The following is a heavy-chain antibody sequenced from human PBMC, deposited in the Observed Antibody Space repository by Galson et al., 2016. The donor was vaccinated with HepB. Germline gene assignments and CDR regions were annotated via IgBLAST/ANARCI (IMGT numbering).Heavy chain of an antibody. CDR3: ARKVYSGALDY. Sequence: ETLSLTCTVSGGSIIRTTFYWGWVRQPPGKGLEWIGNIFYSGTTNSNPSLNGRVTISVATSQNQFSLKLSSVTAADTAIYYCARKVYSGALDYWGQGTPVTVSS. J-gene: IGHJ4*02. D-gene: IGHD6-13*01. CDR1: GGSIIRTTFY. CDR2: IFYSGTT. V-gene: IGHV4-39*07.